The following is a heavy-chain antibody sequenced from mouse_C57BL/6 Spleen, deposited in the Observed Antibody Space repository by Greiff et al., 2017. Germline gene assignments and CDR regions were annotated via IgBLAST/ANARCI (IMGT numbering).Heavy chain of an antibody. CDR1: GYTFTSYG. CDR2: IYPRSGNT. D-gene: IGHD2-3*01. V-gene: IGHV1-81*01. CDR3: ARGGDGYYAYAY. Sequence: LVEPGAELVRPGASVKLSCKASGYTFTSYGISWVKQRTGQGLEWIGDIYPRSGNTYYNEKFKGKATLTADKSSSTAYMELRSLTSEDSADYFGARGGDGYYAYAYWGQGALVTVSA. J-gene: IGHJ3*01.